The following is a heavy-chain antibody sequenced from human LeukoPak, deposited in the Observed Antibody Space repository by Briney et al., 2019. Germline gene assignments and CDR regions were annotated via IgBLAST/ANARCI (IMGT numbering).Heavy chain of an antibody. CDR1: GFSFSSYA. D-gene: IGHD3-10*01. V-gene: IGHV3-23*01. J-gene: IGHJ4*02. CDR3: AKDHSYGSGSLPLPDY. CDR2: ISGSGDST. Sequence: GGSLRLSCAASGFSFSSYAMSWVRQAPGKGLEWVSAISGSGDSTYYADSVKGRFTISRDNSKNTLYLQMNSLRAEDTAVYYCAKDHSYGSGSLPLPDYWGQGTLVTVSS.